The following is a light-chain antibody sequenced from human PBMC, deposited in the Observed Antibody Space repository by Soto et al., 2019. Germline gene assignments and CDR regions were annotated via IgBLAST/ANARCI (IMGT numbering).Light chain of an antibody. J-gene: IGLJ3*02. CDR3: SSYTAGSTFWV. CDR2: EVT. V-gene: IGLV2-14*03. Sequence: QSALTQPASVSGSPGQSITISCTGTINDIGSYNYVSWYQQHPDKAPKLIIYEVTNRPSGVSNRFSGSKSGNTASLTISGLQPGDEADYYCSSYTAGSTFWVFGGGTKVTVL. CDR1: INDIGSYNY.